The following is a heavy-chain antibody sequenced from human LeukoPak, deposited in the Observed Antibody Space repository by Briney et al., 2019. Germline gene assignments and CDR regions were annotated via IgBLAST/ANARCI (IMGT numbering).Heavy chain of an antibody. V-gene: IGHV3-53*04. CDR1: GFTFSSYS. D-gene: IGHD3-22*01. CDR2: IYSGGST. Sequence: GGSLRLSCAASGFTFSSYSMNWVRQAPGKGLEWVSVIYSGGSTYYADSVKGRFTISRHNSKNTLYLQMNSLRAEDTAVYYCARGQSGYSDAFDIWGQGTMVTVSS. J-gene: IGHJ3*02. CDR3: ARGQSGYSDAFDI.